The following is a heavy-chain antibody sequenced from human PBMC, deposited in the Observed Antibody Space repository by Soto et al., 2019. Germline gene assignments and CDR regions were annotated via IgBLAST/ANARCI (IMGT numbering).Heavy chain of an antibody. CDR2: IYYSGST. V-gene: IGHV4-59*01. D-gene: IGHD2-15*01. CDR1: GGSISSYY. J-gene: IGHJ5*02. CDR3: ARERLLHENWFDP. Sequence: SLTCTVSGGSISSYYWSGIRQPPGKGLEWIGYIYYSGSTNYNPSLKSRVTISVDTSKNQFSLKLSSVTAADTAVYYCARERLLHENWFDPWGQGTLVTVSS.